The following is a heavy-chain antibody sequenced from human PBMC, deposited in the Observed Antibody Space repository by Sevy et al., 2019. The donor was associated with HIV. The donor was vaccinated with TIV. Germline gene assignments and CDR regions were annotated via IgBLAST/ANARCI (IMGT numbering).Heavy chain of an antibody. V-gene: IGHV3-23*01. CDR1: GFTFNNYA. J-gene: IGHJ4*02. CDR3: ASPSRDGFHPFDY. Sequence: QLGGALRLSCAASGFTFNNYAMSWVRQAPGKGLEWVSAIDGSGRTTYYADSVKGRFTISRDFSKNTLYLQMNSLRTEDTAIYYCASPSRDGFHPFDYWGQGTLVTVSS. CDR2: IDGSGRTT. D-gene: IGHD5-12*01.